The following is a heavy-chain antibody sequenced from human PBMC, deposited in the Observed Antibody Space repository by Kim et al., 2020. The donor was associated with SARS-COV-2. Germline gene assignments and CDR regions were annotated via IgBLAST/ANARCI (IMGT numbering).Heavy chain of an antibody. CDR1: GYSISRSSYY. Sequence: SETLSLTCTVSGYSISRSSYYWVWLRQPPGKGLECIVTMHHSGSTSYSPSLKSRGTISVDTSKNQFSLKLGSVTAADTAVDHCAWASGGSLLNWLDPWGQGTLVTDS. J-gene: IGHJ5*02. CDR2: MHHSGST. V-gene: IGHV4-39*01. CDR3: AWASGGSLLNWLDP. D-gene: IGHD2-15*01.